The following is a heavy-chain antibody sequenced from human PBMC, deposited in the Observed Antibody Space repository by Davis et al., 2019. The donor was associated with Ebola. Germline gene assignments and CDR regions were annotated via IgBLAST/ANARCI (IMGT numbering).Heavy chain of an antibody. CDR3: TRARTLFDIVVVPAANYYFDY. CDR1: GFTFGDYA. J-gene: IGHJ4*02. CDR2: IRSKAYGGTT. Sequence: GESLKISCTAPGFTFGDYAMSWVRQAPGKGLEWVGFIRSKAYGGTTEYAASVKGRFTISRDDSKSIAYLQMNSLKTEDTAVYYCTRARTLFDIVVVPAANYYFDYWGQGTLVTVSS. D-gene: IGHD2-2*01. V-gene: IGHV3-49*04.